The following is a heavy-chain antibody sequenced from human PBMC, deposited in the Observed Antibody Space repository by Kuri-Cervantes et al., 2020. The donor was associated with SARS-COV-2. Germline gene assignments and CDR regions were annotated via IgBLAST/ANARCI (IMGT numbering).Heavy chain of an antibody. CDR3: ARLVPQTFFYDSSGSMYDAFDI. V-gene: IGHV4-39*01. Sequence: SETLSLTCTVSGGSISSSSYYWGWIRQPPGKGLEWIGSIYYSGSTYYNPSVKSRVTISVDTSKNQFSLKLSSVTAADTAVYYCARLVPQTFFYDSSGSMYDAFDIWGQGTMVTVSS. CDR2: IYYSGST. CDR1: GGSISSSSYY. D-gene: IGHD3-22*01. J-gene: IGHJ3*02.